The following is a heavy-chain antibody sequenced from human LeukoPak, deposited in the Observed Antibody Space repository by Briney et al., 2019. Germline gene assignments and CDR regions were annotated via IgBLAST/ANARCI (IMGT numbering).Heavy chain of an antibody. CDR2: IYSDNT. Sequence: GGSLRLSCTVSGFTVSTNSMSWVRQAPGKGLEWVSFIYSDNTHYSDSVKGRFTISRDNSKNTLYLQMNSLRAEDTAVYYCAKDLGLEVGASPFDYWGQGALVTISS. CDR3: AKDLGLEVGASPFDY. CDR1: GFTVSTNS. J-gene: IGHJ4*02. V-gene: IGHV3-53*01. D-gene: IGHD1-26*01.